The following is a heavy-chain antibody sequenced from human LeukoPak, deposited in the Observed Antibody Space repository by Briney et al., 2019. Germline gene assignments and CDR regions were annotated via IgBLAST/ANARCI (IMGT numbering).Heavy chain of an antibody. CDR3: VTVMVGGTMY. Sequence: ASVKDSFKASGYILSDHLVHTGPQAPGQGPEYMGRINPNSGGTNYAQKFQVRVTMTRDTSISTAYMELTSLRSDDTAVYYCVTVMVGGTMYWGEGTLVTVSS. CDR2: INPNSGGT. CDR1: GYILSDHL. V-gene: IGHV1-2*06. D-gene: IGHD1-26*01. J-gene: IGHJ4*02.